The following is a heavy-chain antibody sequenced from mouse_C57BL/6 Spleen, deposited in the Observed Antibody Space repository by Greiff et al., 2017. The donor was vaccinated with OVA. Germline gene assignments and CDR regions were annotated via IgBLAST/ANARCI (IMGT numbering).Heavy chain of an antibody. CDR2: ISYDGSN. V-gene: IGHV3-6*01. J-gene: IGHJ4*01. Sequence: EVKLVESGPGLVKPSQSLSLTCSVTGYSITSGYYWNWIRQFPGNKLEWMGYISYDGSNNYNPSLKNRISITRDTSKNQFFLKLNSVTTEDTATYYCARGGTTVVAPYYYAMDYWGQGTSVTVSS. CDR3: ARGGTTVVAPYYYAMDY. CDR1: GYSITSGYY. D-gene: IGHD1-1*01.